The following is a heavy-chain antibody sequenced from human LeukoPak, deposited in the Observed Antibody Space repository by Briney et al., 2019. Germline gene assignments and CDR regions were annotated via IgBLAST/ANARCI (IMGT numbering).Heavy chain of an antibody. V-gene: IGHV3-23*01. Sequence: GGSLRLPCAASGFTFSSYAMSWVRQAPGKGLEWVSAISGSGGSTYYADSVKGRFTISRDNSKNTLYLQMNSLRAEDTAVYYCAKLPTGSDWYFDLWGRGTLVAVSS. CDR1: GFTFSSYA. J-gene: IGHJ2*01. D-gene: IGHD1-14*01. CDR2: ISGSGGST. CDR3: AKLPTGSDWYFDL.